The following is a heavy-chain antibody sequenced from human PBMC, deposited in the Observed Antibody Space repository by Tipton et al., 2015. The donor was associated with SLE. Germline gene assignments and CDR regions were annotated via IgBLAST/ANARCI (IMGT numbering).Heavy chain of an antibody. CDR2: IYSSGST. Sequence: TLSLTCTVSGGSISSGSYYWSWIRQPAGKGLEWIGRIYSSGSTNENLSLKSRVFISKETSKNQFSLKLSSVTAADTAVYYCATTIFRGGGVDEWGQGTLVSVSS. CDR1: GGSISSGSYY. V-gene: IGHV4-61*02. CDR3: ATTIFRGGGVDE. D-gene: IGHD3-3*01. J-gene: IGHJ4*02.